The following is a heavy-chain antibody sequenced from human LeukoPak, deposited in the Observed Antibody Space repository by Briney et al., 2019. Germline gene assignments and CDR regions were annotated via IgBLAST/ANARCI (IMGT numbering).Heavy chain of an antibody. D-gene: IGHD2-2*01. CDR2: IYHSGST. Sequence: SETLSLTCAVSGGSISSSNWWSWVRQPPGKGLEWIGEIYHSGSTNYNPSLKSRVTISVDKSKNQFSLKLSSVTPEDTAVYYCARRLTQYDCFDPWGQGTLVTVSS. CDR1: GGSISSSNW. CDR3: ARRLTQYDCFDP. J-gene: IGHJ5*02. V-gene: IGHV4-4*02.